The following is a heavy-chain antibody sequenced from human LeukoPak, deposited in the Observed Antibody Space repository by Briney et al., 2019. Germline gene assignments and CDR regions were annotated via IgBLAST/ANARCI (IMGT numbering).Heavy chain of an antibody. CDR1: GFSFSGFG. V-gene: IGHV3-48*02. D-gene: IGHD2-21*01. J-gene: IGHJ6*03. CDR2: IGSSGSAGGNV. Sequence: GGSLRLSCAASGFSFSGFGMNWVRQAPGKGLEWISYIGSSGSAGGNVYYAVSVKGRFTVSRDNAKDSLFLQMNSLQDADTAVYYCARAPTPYFTYYMDVWGKGTTVTVSS. CDR3: ARAPTPYFTYYMDV.